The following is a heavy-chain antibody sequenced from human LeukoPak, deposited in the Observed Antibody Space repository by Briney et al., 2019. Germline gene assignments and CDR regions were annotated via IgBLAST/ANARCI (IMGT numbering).Heavy chain of an antibody. Sequence: GGTLRLSCAASGFTFSSYAMSWVRQAPGKGLEWVSAISGSGGSTYYADSVKGRFTISRDNSKNTLYLQMNSLRAEDTAVYYCARSPWSRLLFRQYYFDYWGQGTLVTVSS. CDR3: ARSPWSRLLFRQYYFDY. J-gene: IGHJ4*02. D-gene: IGHD2-21*02. CDR1: GFTFSSYA. CDR2: ISGSGGST. V-gene: IGHV3-23*01.